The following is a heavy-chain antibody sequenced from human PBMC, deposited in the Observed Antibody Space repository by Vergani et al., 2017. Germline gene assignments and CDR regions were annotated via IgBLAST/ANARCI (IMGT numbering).Heavy chain of an antibody. CDR1: GASINNDFYY. CDR3: ARDNKQLRPRAFVL. D-gene: IGHD4-23*01. J-gene: IGHJ3*01. Sequence: QVQLQESGPGLVKPSQTLSLTCTVSGASINNDFYYWHWIRQPAGKGLEWIGRIYVSGITDHNSSLQSRVSMSVDTSKNQFSLTVTSVTAADTAVYLCARDNKQLRPRAFVLRVQATMVTVS. V-gene: IGHV4-61*02. CDR2: IYVSGIT.